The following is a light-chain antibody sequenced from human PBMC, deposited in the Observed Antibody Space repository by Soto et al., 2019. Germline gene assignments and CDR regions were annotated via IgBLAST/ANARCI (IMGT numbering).Light chain of an antibody. CDR2: KNN. J-gene: IGLJ1*01. CDR1: SSNIRGSD. Sequence: QLVLTQPPSASGTPGQRITISCSGSSSNIRGSDVYWYQQLPGTAPKLLIRKNNQRPSGVPDRFSGSKSGTSASLAISGLRSEDEADYYCAAWDDSLSGYVFGAGTQLTVL. CDR3: AAWDDSLSGYV. V-gene: IGLV1-47*01.